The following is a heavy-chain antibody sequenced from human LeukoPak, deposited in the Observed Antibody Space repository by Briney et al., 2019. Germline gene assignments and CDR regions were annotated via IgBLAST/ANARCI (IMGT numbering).Heavy chain of an antibody. CDR2: ISGSGGST. J-gene: IGHJ4*02. CDR1: GFTFGDYA. CDR3: AIRAVITPYFDY. Sequence: GSLRLSCTASGFTFGDYAMSWFRQAPGRGLEWVSGISGSGGSTYYADSVKGRFTISRDNSKNTLYLQMNSLRAEDTAVYYCAIRAVITPYFDYWGQGTLVTVSS. V-gene: IGHV3-23*01. D-gene: IGHD1-26*01.